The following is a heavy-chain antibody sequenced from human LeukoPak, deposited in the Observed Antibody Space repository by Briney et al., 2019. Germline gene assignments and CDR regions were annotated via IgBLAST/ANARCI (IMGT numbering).Heavy chain of an antibody. CDR2: IYHSGST. D-gene: IGHD3-16*02. CDR1: GYSISSGYY. J-gene: IGHJ5*02. Sequence: PSETLSLTCTVSGYSISSGYYWGWIRQPPGKGLEWIGSIYHSGSTYYNPSLKSRVTISVDTSKNQFSLKLSSVTAADTAVYYCARLTFGGVIVIPDGWFDPWGQGTLVTVSS. V-gene: IGHV4-38-2*02. CDR3: ARLTFGGVIVIPDGWFDP.